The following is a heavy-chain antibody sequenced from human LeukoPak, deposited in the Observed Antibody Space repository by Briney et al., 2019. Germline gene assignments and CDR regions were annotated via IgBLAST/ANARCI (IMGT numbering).Heavy chain of an antibody. CDR1: GYTFTSYY. D-gene: IGHD4-17*01. Sequence: GASVKVSCKASGYTFTSYYMHWVRQAPGQGLEWMGIVNPSGGNTDYAQKFQGRITMTRDTSTSTVYMELSSLRSEDTAVYYCARGTVTTEDYWGQGTLVTVSS. J-gene: IGHJ4*02. CDR3: ARGTVTTEDY. CDR2: VNPSGGNT. V-gene: IGHV1-46*01.